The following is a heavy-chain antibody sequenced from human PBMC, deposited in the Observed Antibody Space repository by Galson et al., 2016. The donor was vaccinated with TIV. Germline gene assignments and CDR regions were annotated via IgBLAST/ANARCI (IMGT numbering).Heavy chain of an antibody. CDR1: GFSLRTSGMC. CDR2: IDWDGDK. V-gene: IGHV2-70*11. Sequence: PALVKPTQTLTLTCSFSGFSLRTSGMCVSWIRQPPGKALEWLARIDWDGDKYYNASLKTRVPISKETSKNQVVLTMTNMDQVDTGTYYCARNSGHYYGMDVWGQGTTVTVSS. J-gene: IGHJ6*02. CDR3: ARNSGHYYGMDV.